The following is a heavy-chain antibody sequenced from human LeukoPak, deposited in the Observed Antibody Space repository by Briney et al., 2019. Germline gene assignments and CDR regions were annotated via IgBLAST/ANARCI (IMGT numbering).Heavy chain of an antibody. J-gene: IGHJ4*02. V-gene: IGHV4-59*07. D-gene: IGHD6-13*01. CDR2: IYCSGST. CDR3: ARAGSSWSREIDY. Sequence: SDTLSLTCTVSGGSISSYYWSWIRQPPGKGLEWIGYIYCSGSTNYNPSLKSRVTISVDTSKNQFSLKLSSVTAADTAVYYCARAGSSWSREIDYWGQGTLLTVSS. CDR1: GGSISSYY.